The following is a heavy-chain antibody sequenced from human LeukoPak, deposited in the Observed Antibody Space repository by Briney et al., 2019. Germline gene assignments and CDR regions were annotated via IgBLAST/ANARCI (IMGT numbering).Heavy chain of an antibody. CDR2: ISAYNGNT. V-gene: IGHV1-18*01. J-gene: IGHJ6*02. CDR3: ARDIGQFLEWLLYHVGSYYYYGMDV. Sequence: ASVKVSCKASGYTFTSYGISWVRQAPGQGLEWMGWISAYNGNTNYAQKLQGRVTMTTDTSTSTAYMELRSLRSDDTAVYYCARDIGQFLEWLLYHVGSYYYYGMDVWGQGTTVTVSS. CDR1: GYTFTSYG. D-gene: IGHD3-3*01.